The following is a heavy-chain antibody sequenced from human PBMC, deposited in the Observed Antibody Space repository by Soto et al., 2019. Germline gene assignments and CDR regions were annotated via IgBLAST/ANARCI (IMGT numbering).Heavy chain of an antibody. CDR1: GFTFSSYE. J-gene: IGHJ3*02. V-gene: IGHV3-48*03. Sequence: EVQLVESGGGLVQPGGSLRLSCAASGFTFSSYEMNWVRQAPGKGLEWVSYISSSGSTIYYADSVKGRFTISRDNAKNSLYLQMNSLRAEDTAVYYCARDSHSSGWSDAFDIWGQGTMVTVSS. D-gene: IGHD6-19*01. CDR2: ISSSGSTI. CDR3: ARDSHSSGWSDAFDI.